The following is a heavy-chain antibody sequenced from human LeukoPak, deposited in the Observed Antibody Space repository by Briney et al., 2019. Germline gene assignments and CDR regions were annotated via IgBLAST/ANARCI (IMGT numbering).Heavy chain of an antibody. J-gene: IGHJ2*01. CDR1: GYTFTSYG. Sequence: ASVKVSCKASGYTFTSYGISWVRQAPGQGLEWMGWISAYNGNTNYAQKLQGRVTMTTDTSTSTAYMELRSLRSDDTAVYYCARDSGVVVVPAEYWYFDLWGRGTLVTVSS. CDR3: ARDSGVVVVPAEYWYFDL. D-gene: IGHD2-2*01. V-gene: IGHV1-18*01. CDR2: ISAYNGNT.